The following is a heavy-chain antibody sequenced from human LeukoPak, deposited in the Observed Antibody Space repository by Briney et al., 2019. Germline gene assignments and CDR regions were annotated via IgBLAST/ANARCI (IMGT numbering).Heavy chain of an antibody. CDR1: GYTFTDYY. CDR2: VDPEDGET. CDR3: ATVYIGCSGGSCHGPFDY. V-gene: IGHV1-69-2*01. J-gene: IGHJ4*02. Sequence: GASVKISCKASGYTFTDYYMHWVQQAPGKGLGWMGRVDPEDGETIYAEKFQGRVTITADTSTDTAYMELSSLRSEDTAVYYCATVYIGCSGGSCHGPFDYWGQGTLVTVSS. D-gene: IGHD2-15*01.